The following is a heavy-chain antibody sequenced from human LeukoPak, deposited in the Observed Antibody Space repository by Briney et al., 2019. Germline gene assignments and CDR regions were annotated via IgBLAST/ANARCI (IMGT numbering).Heavy chain of an antibody. CDR3: ARGKRDVLRFLEWLLPFDY. CDR2: IYYSGST. D-gene: IGHD3-3*01. Sequence: SETLSLTCTVSGGSISSSSYYWGWIRQPPGKGLEWIGSIYYSGSTYYNPSLKSRVTISVDTSKNQFSLKLSSVTAADTAVYYCARGKRDVLRFLEWLLPFDYWGQGTLLTVSS. V-gene: IGHV4-39*07. J-gene: IGHJ4*02. CDR1: GGSISSSSYY.